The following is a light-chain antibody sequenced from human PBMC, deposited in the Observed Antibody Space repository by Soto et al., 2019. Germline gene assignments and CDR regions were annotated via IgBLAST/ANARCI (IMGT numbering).Light chain of an antibody. Sequence: QSVLTQPRSVSGSPGQSVTISCTGTSSDVGGYNYVSWYQQHPGKAPKLMIYDVSKRPSGVPDRFSGSKSGNTASLTISGLQAEDEADYYCCSYAGSNNLVFAGGTKLTVL. CDR1: SSDVGGYNY. J-gene: IGLJ3*02. V-gene: IGLV2-11*01. CDR3: CSYAGSNNLV. CDR2: DVS.